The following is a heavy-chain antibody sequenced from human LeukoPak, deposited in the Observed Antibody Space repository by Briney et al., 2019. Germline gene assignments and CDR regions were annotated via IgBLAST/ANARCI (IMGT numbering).Heavy chain of an antibody. V-gene: IGHV4-39*01. J-gene: IGHJ4*02. Sequence: SETLSLTCTVSGGSISSSSYYWGWIRQPPGKGLEWIGSIYYSGSTNYNPSLKSRVTISVDTSKNQFSLKLSSVTAADTAVYYCARQQDIVVVPASSGFGYWGQGTLVTVSS. CDR2: IYYSGST. CDR1: GGSISSSSYY. D-gene: IGHD2-2*01. CDR3: ARQQDIVVVPASSGFGY.